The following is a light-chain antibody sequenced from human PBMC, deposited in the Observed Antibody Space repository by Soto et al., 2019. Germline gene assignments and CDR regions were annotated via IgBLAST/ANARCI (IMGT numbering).Light chain of an antibody. J-gene: IGLJ2*01. CDR2: DVN. V-gene: IGLV2-11*01. Sequence: QSALTQPRSVSGSPGKSVAISCTGTSSDVGGYNYVSWYQQHPGTGPKVIIYDVNNRPSGVPDRFSGSKSGNTASLTISGLQAEDEADYYCCTYAGIYNVRFGGGTKLTVL. CDR3: CTYAGIYNVR. CDR1: SSDVGGYNY.